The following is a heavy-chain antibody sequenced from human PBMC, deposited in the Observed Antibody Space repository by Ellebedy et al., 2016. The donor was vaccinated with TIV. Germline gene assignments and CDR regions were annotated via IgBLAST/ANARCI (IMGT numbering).Heavy chain of an antibody. Sequence: PGGSLRLSCTDSGFSFSSYWMSWVRQAPGKGLQWVANINQDGREKTYAASVKGRFTISRDNAKNSLYLQMDSLRADDTAVYYCARVHIPYTNGWYYFDYWGQGTLVTVSS. CDR2: INQDGREK. CDR1: GFSFSSYW. V-gene: IGHV3-7*01. D-gene: IGHD6-19*01. J-gene: IGHJ4*02. CDR3: ARVHIPYTNGWYYFDY.